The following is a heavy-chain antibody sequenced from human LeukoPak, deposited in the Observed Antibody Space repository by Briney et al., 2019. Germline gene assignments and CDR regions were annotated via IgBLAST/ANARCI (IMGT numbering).Heavy chain of an antibody. CDR3: ARLGYGGGINNDY. J-gene: IGHJ4*02. CDR2: ISYDGSNK. D-gene: IGHD4-23*01. Sequence: GRSLRLSCAASGFTFSSYAMHWVRQAPGKGLEWVAVISYDGSNKYYADSVKGRFTISRDNSKNTPYLQMSSLRAEDTAVYYCARLGYGGGINNDYWGQGTLVTVSS. CDR1: GFTFSSYA. V-gene: IGHV3-30-3*01.